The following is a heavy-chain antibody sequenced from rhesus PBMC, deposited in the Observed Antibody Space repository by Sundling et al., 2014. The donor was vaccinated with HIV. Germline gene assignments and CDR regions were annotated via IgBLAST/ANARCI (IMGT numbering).Heavy chain of an antibody. CDR2: INPNNGNT. J-gene: IGHJ4*01. Sequence: QVQLVQSGAEVKKPGTSVKLSCKASGYSFTSYHINWVRQAPGQVLEWMGWINPNNGNTDYTQKFQGRVTMTRDTSTTTVYMELNSLTSDDTAVYYCARGLTHYGRNLGGYWGQGVLVTVSS. D-gene: IGHD4-29*01. CDR3: ARGLTHYGRNLGGY. CDR1: GYSFTSYH. V-gene: IGHV1-200*01.